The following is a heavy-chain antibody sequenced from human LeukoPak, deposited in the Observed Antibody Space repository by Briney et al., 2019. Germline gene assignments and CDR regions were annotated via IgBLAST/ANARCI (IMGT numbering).Heavy chain of an antibody. J-gene: IGHJ4*02. D-gene: IGHD6-6*01. CDR3: ARVGRAFTARSSFFDY. Sequence: ASVKVSCKASGYXFSGYYMHWVRQAPGQGLEWRGWINPNSGGTNYAQKFQGRVTMTRDTSISTAYMELIRLRSDDTAVYYCARVGRAFTARSSFFDYWGQGTLVTVSS. CDR2: INPNSGGT. V-gene: IGHV1-2*02. CDR1: GYXFSGYY.